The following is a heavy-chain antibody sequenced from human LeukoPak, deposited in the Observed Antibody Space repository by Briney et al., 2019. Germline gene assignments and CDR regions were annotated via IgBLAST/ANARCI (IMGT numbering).Heavy chain of an antibody. CDR2: IYHSGRT. CDR1: GYSISSGYY. V-gene: IGHV4-38-2*02. J-gene: IGHJ5*02. Sequence: SETLSLTCTVSGYSISSGYYWGWIRQPPGKGLEWIGSIYHSGRTYYNPSLKSRVTISVDTSKNQFSLQLNSVTPEDTAVYYCARDPPGYPWGQGTLVTVSS. CDR3: ARDPPGYP. D-gene: IGHD3-22*01.